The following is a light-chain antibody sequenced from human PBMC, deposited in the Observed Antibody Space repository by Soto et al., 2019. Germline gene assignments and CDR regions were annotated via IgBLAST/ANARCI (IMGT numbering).Light chain of an antibody. V-gene: IGKV3-11*01. Sequence: EIVLTQSPATLSLSPGERATLSCRASQSVSSYLAWYQQKPGQAPRLLIYDASNRATGIPARFSGSGSGTDFALTISSLEPEDFAVYYCQQRSNWPPWTFGQGTRL. CDR3: QQRSNWPPWT. CDR1: QSVSSY. J-gene: IGKJ5*01. CDR2: DAS.